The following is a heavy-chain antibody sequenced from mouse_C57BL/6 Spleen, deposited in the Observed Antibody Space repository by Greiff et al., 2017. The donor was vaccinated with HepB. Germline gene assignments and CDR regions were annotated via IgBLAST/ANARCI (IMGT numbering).Heavy chain of an antibody. J-gene: IGHJ4*01. Sequence: VKVVESGPGLVAPSHSLSITCTVSGFSLTSYGVHWVRQPPGKGLEWLVVIWSDGSTTYNSALKSRLSISKDNSKSQVFLKMNSLQTDDTAMYYCARHAYSNYAMDYWGQGTSVTVSS. CDR1: GFSLTSYG. V-gene: IGHV2-6-1*01. D-gene: IGHD2-5*01. CDR2: IWSDGST. CDR3: ARHAYSNYAMDY.